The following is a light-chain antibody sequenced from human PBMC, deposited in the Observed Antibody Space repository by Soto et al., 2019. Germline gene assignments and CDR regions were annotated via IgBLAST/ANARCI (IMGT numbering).Light chain of an antibody. J-gene: IGLJ2*01. Sequence: QSALTQPASVSGSPGQSITISCTGTSSDVGGYNYVSWYQQHPGKAPKLMIYDVSNRPSGVSNRFSGSKSGNTASLTISGPQAEDEADYYCGSYTSRGPPGVFGGGTNRPVL. CDR3: GSYTSRGPPGV. CDR2: DVS. V-gene: IGLV2-14*01. CDR1: SSDVGGYNY.